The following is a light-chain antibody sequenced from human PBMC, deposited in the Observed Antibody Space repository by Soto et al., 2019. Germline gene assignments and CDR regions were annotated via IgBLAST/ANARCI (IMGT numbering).Light chain of an antibody. Sequence: EIVLTQSPGTLSLSPGERATLSCRASQSVSSNYLAWYQQKPGQAPRLLVYGASSRATGIPDRFGGSGSGTDFTLTISSLEPEDFAVYYCQQRSDWPRITFGQGTRLEIK. CDR3: QQRSDWPRIT. V-gene: IGKV3D-20*02. J-gene: IGKJ5*01. CDR1: QSVSSNY. CDR2: GAS.